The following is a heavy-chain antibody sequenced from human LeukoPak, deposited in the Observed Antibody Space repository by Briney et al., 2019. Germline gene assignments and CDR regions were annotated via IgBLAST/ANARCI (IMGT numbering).Heavy chain of an antibody. D-gene: IGHD2-2*01. J-gene: IGHJ3*02. CDR1: GGSIWTSDYY. V-gene: IGHV4-39*01. Sequence: PSETLSLTWTVSGGSIWTSDYYWGCIRQFPGKGLEWIGTISDGGSTYYNPSLESRVIISVDTSKNQFSLKLSSVTAADTAVYYCVRHCCSTPSKRTFDIWGQGTLVTVSS. CDR3: VRHCCSTPSKRTFDI. CDR2: ISDGGST.